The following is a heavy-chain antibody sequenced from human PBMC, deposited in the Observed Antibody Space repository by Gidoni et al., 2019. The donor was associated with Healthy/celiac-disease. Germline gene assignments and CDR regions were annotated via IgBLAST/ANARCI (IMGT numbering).Heavy chain of an antibody. J-gene: IGHJ3*02. CDR3: ARGLVVPAAPADTDAFDI. CDR1: GYTFTSYY. CDR2: INPSGGST. V-gene: IGHV1-46*01. D-gene: IGHD2-2*01. Sequence: QVQLVQSGAEVKKPGASVKVSCKASGYTFTSYYMHWVRQAPGQGLEWMGIINPSGGSTSYAQKFQGRVTMTRDTSTSTVYMELSSLRSEDTAVYYCARGLVVPAAPADTDAFDIWGQGTMVTVSS.